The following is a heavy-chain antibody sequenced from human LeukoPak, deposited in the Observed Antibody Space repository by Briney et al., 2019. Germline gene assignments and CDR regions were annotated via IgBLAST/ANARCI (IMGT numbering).Heavy chain of an antibody. V-gene: IGHV3-64*01. J-gene: IGHJ6*03. CDR3: ARWGRGSYYGDSYYYMDV. CDR2: ISSNGGST. Sequence: GGSLRLSCAASGFTFSSYAMHWVRQAPGKGLEYVSAISSNGGSTYYANSVKGRFTISRDNSKNTLYLQMGSLRAEDMAVYYCARWGRGSYYGDSYYYMDVWGKGTTVTVSS. CDR1: GFTFSSYA. D-gene: IGHD1-26*01.